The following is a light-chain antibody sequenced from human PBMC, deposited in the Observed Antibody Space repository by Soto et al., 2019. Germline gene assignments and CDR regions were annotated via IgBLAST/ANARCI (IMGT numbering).Light chain of an antibody. Sequence: DIQMTHSPSTLSGSVGDRVTITFRASQTISSWLAWYQQKPGKAPKLLIYKASTLKSGVPSRFSGSGSGTDFTLTISSLQPEDFATYYCLLDFSYFWAFGQGTKVDIK. V-gene: IGKV1-5*03. CDR1: QTISSW. CDR3: LLDFSYFWA. J-gene: IGKJ1*01. CDR2: KAS.